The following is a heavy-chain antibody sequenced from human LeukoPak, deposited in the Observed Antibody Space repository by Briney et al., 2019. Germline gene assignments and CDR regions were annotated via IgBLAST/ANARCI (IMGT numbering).Heavy chain of an antibody. Sequence: PSETLSLTCTVSGGSISSGSYYWSWIRQPAGKGLEWIGRIYTSGSTNYNPSLKSRVTISVGTSKNQFSLKLSSVTAADTAVYYCARAAQRITIHPNAFDIWGQGTMVTVSS. CDR1: GGSISSGSYY. V-gene: IGHV4-61*02. CDR3: ARAAQRITIHPNAFDI. CDR2: IYTSGST. D-gene: IGHD3-3*01. J-gene: IGHJ3*02.